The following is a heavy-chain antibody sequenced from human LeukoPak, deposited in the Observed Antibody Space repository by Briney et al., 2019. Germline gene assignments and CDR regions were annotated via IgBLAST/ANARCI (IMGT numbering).Heavy chain of an antibody. CDR3: AKAPRGGYDSRIDY. Sequence: GSLRLSCAASGFTFSSYALSWVRQAPGKGLEWVSSISGSGGSTYYADSVKGRFTISRDNSKNTLYLQMNSLRDEDTAIYYCAKAPRGGYDSRIDYWGQETLVTVSS. CDR2: ISGSGGST. D-gene: IGHD5-12*01. V-gene: IGHV3-23*01. CDR1: GFTFSSYA. J-gene: IGHJ4*02.